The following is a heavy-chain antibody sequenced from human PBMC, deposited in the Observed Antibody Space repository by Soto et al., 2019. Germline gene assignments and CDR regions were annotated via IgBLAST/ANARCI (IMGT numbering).Heavy chain of an antibody. CDR3: ARTRNGDDYSRQDAFDI. J-gene: IGHJ3*02. CDR2: IYPGDSDT. V-gene: IGHV5-51*01. Sequence: PGESLKISCKGSGYSFTSYWIAWVGQMPVKGLEWMGIIYPGDSDTRYSPSFQGQVTISADKSISTAYLQWSSLKASDTAMYYCARTRNGDDYSRQDAFDIWGQGTMVTVSS. D-gene: IGHD4-4*01. CDR1: GYSFTSYW.